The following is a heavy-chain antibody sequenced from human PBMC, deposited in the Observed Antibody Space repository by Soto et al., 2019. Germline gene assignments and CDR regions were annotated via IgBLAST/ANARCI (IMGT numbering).Heavy chain of an antibody. Sequence: EVQLVESGGALVKPGESLRLSCAASGFSFINTWMNWVRQAPGKGPEWVGRILTTGEGGTTDYSAPAKGRFTISRDDSINMVYLQMSSLKIEDTAVYYCTSRVRTTNDYWGQGTLVTVSS. CDR3: TSRVRTTNDY. CDR2: ILTTGEGGTT. CDR1: GFSFINTW. J-gene: IGHJ4*02. D-gene: IGHD1-1*01. V-gene: IGHV3-15*07.